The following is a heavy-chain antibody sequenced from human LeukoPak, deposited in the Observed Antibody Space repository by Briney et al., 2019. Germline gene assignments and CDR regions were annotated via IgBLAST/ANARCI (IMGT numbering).Heavy chain of an antibody. CDR1: GYTFTSYG. J-gene: IGHJ4*02. V-gene: IGHV1-18*01. CDR3: ARDRYSSSWAPFDY. Sequence: GASVKVSCKASGYTFTSYGISWVRQAPGQGLEWMGWISAYNGNTNYAQKLQGRVTMTTDTSTSTAYMELRSLRSDDTAVYYCARDRYSSSWAPFDYWGQETLVTVSS. CDR2: ISAYNGNT. D-gene: IGHD6-13*01.